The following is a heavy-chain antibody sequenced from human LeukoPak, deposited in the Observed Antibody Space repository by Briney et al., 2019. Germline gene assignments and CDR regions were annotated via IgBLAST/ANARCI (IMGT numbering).Heavy chain of an antibody. CDR1: GYTFTSYG. Sequence: ASVKVSCKASGYTFTSYGISWVRQAPGQGLEWMGWISAYNGNTNYAQKFQGRVTMTRDTSISTAYMELSRLRSDDTAIYYCARVYTSGWSPGGYWGQGTLVTVSS. D-gene: IGHD6-19*01. CDR3: ARVYTSGWSPGGY. V-gene: IGHV1-18*01. J-gene: IGHJ4*02. CDR2: ISAYNGNT.